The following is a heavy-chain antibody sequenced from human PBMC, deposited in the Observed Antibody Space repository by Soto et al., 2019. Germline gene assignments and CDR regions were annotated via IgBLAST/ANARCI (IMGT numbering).Heavy chain of an antibody. CDR3: ARGRGYCSSSSCSALGGMDV. D-gene: IGHD2-2*01. Sequence: QVQLQQWGAGLLKPSETLSLTCAVYGGSFSGYYWIWIRQPPGKGLEWIGEINHSESTNYNPSLKSRVTISVDTSKNQFSLRLTSVTDADTAVYYCARGRGYCSSSSCSALGGMDVWGQGTTVTVSS. CDR2: INHSEST. CDR1: GGSFSGYY. V-gene: IGHV4-34*01. J-gene: IGHJ6*02.